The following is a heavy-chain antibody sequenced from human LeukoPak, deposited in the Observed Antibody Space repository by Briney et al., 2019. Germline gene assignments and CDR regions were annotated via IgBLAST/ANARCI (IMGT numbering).Heavy chain of an antibody. Sequence: GGSLRLSCAASGFTFSSYAMHWVRQAPGKGLEWVAVISYDGNNKYYADSVKGRFTISRGSSKNTLYLQMNSLRAEDTAVYYCAKVWLVGATADAFDIWGQGTMVTVSS. V-gene: IGHV3-30*18. CDR2: ISYDGNNK. J-gene: IGHJ3*02. CDR1: GFTFSSYA. D-gene: IGHD1-26*01. CDR3: AKVWLVGATADAFDI.